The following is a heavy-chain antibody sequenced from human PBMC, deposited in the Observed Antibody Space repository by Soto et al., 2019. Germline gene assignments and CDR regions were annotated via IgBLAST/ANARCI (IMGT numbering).Heavy chain of an antibody. J-gene: IGHJ4*02. Sequence: EVQLVESGGGLVQPGGSLRLSCAASGFTFSSYSMNWVRQAPGKGLEWVSYISSSSSTIYYADSVKGRFTISRDNAKNSLYLQMNSLRAEDTAVYYCARDRRSYSGYDSNAFDYWGQGTLVTVSS. V-gene: IGHV3-48*01. CDR3: ARDRRSYSGYDSNAFDY. CDR2: ISSSSSTI. D-gene: IGHD5-12*01. CDR1: GFTFSSYS.